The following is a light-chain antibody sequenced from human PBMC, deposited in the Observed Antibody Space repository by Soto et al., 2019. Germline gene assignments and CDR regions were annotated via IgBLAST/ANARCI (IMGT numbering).Light chain of an antibody. CDR2: EVT. CDR3: RSYTSSSTYV. Sequence: QSALTQPASVSGSLGHSITISCTGSSSDVGAYDYVSWYQQHPGKAPKLMIYEVTNRPSGVSNRFSGSKSGNTASLTISGHQTEEEADYYCRSYTSSSTYVFGTGTKVTVL. V-gene: IGLV2-14*01. J-gene: IGLJ1*01. CDR1: SSDVGAYDY.